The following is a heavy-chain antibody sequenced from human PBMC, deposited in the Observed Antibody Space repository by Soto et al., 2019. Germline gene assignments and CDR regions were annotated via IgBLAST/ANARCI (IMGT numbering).Heavy chain of an antibody. V-gene: IGHV3-49*03. CDR1: VFTFGDYA. Sequence: QSGGSLRLSCTASVFTFGDYAMSLFRQAPGKGLEWVGFIRSKAYCGTTEYAASVKGRFTISRDDSKSIAYLQMNSLKTEDTAVYYFTRGSLRKVVVKDASDIWGQGTMVTVSS. CDR2: IRSKAYCGTT. D-gene: IGHD3-22*01. J-gene: IGHJ3*02. CDR3: TRGSLRKVVVKDASDI.